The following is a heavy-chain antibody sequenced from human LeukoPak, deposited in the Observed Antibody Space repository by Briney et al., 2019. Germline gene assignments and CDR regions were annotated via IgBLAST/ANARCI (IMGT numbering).Heavy chain of an antibody. CDR2: MSYDGSNI. Sequence: GGSLRLSCAASGFTFSSYAMHWVRQAPGKGLEWVAVMSYDGSNIYYADSVKGRFTISRDNSKRTLYLQMNSLRDEDTAVYYCAKKAGGGYNGVDYWGQGTLVTVSS. CDR3: AKKAGGGYNGVDY. J-gene: IGHJ4*02. CDR1: GFTFSSYA. V-gene: IGHV3-30*18. D-gene: IGHD5-24*01.